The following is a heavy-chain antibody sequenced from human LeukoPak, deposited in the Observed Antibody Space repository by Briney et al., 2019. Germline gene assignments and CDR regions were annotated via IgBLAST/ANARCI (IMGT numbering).Heavy chain of an antibody. CDR3: ARDTRYHYDSSGYYFDY. CDR2: ISSSSSYT. V-gene: IGHV3-11*06. CDR1: GFTFSDYY. D-gene: IGHD3-22*01. J-gene: IGHJ4*02. Sequence: GGSLRLSCAASGFTFSDYYMSWIRQAPGKGLEWVSYISSSSSYTNYADSVKGRFTISRDNAKNSLYLQMNSLRAEDTAVYYCARDTRYHYDSSGYYFDYWGQGTLVTVSS.